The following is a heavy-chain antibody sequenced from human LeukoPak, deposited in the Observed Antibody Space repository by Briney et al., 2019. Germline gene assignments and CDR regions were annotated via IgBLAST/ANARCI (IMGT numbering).Heavy chain of an antibody. D-gene: IGHD2/OR15-2a*01. CDR2: IYYSGNT. V-gene: IGHV4-39*07. Sequence: SETLSLTCTVSGGSISSSYSYWGWIRQLPGKGLEWIGNIYYSGNTYYSPSLTSRVTLSVDTSENQFSLKLSSVTAADTAVYYCARAHSIASYYYGVDVWGQGTTVTVSS. CDR3: ARAHSIASYYYGVDV. J-gene: IGHJ6*02. CDR1: GGSISSSYSY.